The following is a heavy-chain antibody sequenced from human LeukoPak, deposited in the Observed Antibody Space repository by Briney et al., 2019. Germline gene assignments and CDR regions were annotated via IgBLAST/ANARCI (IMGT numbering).Heavy chain of an antibody. V-gene: IGHV3-74*01. CDR3: ARGTSTALGIDY. CDR1: GFDFATYW. Sequence: PGGSLRLSCAASGFDFATYWMFWVRQAPGKGLVWVAQINSDGSGATYGDSAKGRFSISRDNAKNTLFLYMSGLRAEDTAVYYCARGTSTALGIDYWGQRTLVAESS. J-gene: IGHJ4*02. CDR2: INSDGSGA. D-gene: IGHD1-26*01.